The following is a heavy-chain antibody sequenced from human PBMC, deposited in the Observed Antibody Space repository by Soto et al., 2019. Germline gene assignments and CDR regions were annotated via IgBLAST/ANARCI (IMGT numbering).Heavy chain of an antibody. CDR2: ISGSGGST. CDR1: GFTFSSYA. J-gene: IGHJ4*02. V-gene: IGHV3-23*01. Sequence: PGGSLRLSCAAFGFTFSSYAMSWVRQAPGKGLEWVSGISGSGGSTFYADSVKGRFTISRDNSKNTLYLQMNSLRAEDTAVYYCAKDLGSRGDSSNDYWGQALLVTVSS. CDR3: AKDLGSRGDSSNDY. D-gene: IGHD2-21*02.